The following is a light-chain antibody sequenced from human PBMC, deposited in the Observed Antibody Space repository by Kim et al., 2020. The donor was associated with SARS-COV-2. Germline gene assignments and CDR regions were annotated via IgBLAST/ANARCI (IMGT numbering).Light chain of an antibody. J-gene: IGKJ5*01. V-gene: IGKV3-11*01. CDR2: DAS. CDR1: QSVDNE. CDR3: QQRHRWPPT. Sequence: LSPRERATLSCGARQSVDNELAWYLKKPGQAPRLLIYDASNRATGIPPRFSASGCGTDFTLTISRLGPEDFAVYYCQQRHRWPPTFGQGTRLEIK.